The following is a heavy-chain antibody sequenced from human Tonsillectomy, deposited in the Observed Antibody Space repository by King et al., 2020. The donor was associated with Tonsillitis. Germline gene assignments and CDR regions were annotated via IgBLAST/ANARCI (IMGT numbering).Heavy chain of an antibody. CDR2: IKHSGST. CDR3: ARGKGYYDSSGYKL. V-gene: IGHV4-34*01. D-gene: IGHD3-22*01. J-gene: IGHJ4*02. CDR1: GGSFSGYY. Sequence: VQLQQWGAGLLKPSETLSLTCAVYGGSFSGYYWSWIRQPPGKGLEWIGEIKHSGSTHYNPSLKSRVTISVDPSKNQFSLKLSAVTAADTAVYYCARGKGYYDSSGYKLWGQGTLVTVSS.